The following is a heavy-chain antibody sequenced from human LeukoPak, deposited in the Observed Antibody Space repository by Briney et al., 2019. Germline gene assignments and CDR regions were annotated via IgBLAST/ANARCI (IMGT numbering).Heavy chain of an antibody. Sequence: GGSLRLSCAASGFTFTTYAMSWVRQAPGKGLEWVSSVSKSDGTTCYADSVKGRLTISRDNSKNTLHLQMNGLRAEDTAVYYCARGSYGMDVWGQGTTVTVSS. CDR1: GFTFTTYA. CDR2: VSKSDGTT. CDR3: ARGSYGMDV. J-gene: IGHJ6*02. V-gene: IGHV3-23*01.